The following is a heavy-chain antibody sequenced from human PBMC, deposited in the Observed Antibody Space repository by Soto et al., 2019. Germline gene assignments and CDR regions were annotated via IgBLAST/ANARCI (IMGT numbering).Heavy chain of an antibody. D-gene: IGHD4-17*01. V-gene: IGHV4-34*01. CDR2: INHSGST. CDR1: GGSFSGYY. J-gene: IGHJ4*02. CDR3: AKDPEVANDYGDHGRGYYFDY. Sequence: PSETLSLTCAVYGGSFSGYYWSWIRQPPGKGLEWIGEINHSGSTNYNPSLKSRVTISVDTSKNQFSLKLSSVTAADTAVYYCAKDPEVANDYGDHGRGYYFDYWGQGTLVTVSS.